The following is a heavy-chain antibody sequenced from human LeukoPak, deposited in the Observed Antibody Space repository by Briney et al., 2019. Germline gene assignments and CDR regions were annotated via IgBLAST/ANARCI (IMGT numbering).Heavy chain of an antibody. CDR3: ARYPLLRVRGVMGNYGMDV. CDR1: GGSISSGGYY. V-gene: IGHV4-30-2*01. Sequence: SETLSLTCTVSGGSISSGGYYWSWIRQPPGKGLEWIGYIYHSGSTYYNPSLKSRVTISVDRSKNQFSLKLSSVTAADTAVYYCARYPLLRVRGVMGNYGMDVWGQGTTVTVSS. CDR2: IYHSGST. D-gene: IGHD3-10*01. J-gene: IGHJ6*02.